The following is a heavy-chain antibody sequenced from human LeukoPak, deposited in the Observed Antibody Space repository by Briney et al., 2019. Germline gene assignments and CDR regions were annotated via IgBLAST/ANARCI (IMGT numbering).Heavy chain of an antibody. Sequence: GGSLTLSCAASGFTFSNAWMAWVRQAPGKGLEYVSGMSSNGGSTYYADSVKGRFTISRDNSKNTLYLQMSSLRVEDTAVYYCVPDIVVVIFAYWGQGTLVTVSS. D-gene: IGHD2-15*01. V-gene: IGHV3-64D*09. CDR2: MSSNGGST. CDR1: GFTFSNAW. CDR3: VPDIVVVIFAY. J-gene: IGHJ4*02.